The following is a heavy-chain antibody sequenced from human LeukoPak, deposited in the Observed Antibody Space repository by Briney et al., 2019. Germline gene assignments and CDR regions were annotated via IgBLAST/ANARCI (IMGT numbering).Heavy chain of an antibody. CDR1: GFALRSYS. D-gene: IGHD6-19*01. CDR2: ISSTSAYI. V-gene: IGHV3-21*04. Sequence: GGSLRLSCAASGFALRSYSVTWVRQAPGKGLEWVSSISSTSAYIYYAESVKGRFSISRDNVDNVVHLQMSSLRNEDTALYYCARVAVAGPTGWFDSWGQGTLVTVSS. J-gene: IGHJ5*01. CDR3: ARVAVAGPTGWFDS.